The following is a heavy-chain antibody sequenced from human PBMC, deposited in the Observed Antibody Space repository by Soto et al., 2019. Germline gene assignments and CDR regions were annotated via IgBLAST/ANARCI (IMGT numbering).Heavy chain of an antibody. J-gene: IGHJ6*02. CDR1: GGSISSSSYY. V-gene: IGHV4-39*01. CDR3: AVPAASVAGASVSYYYYGMDV. Sequence: PSETLSLTCTVSGGSISSSSYYWGWIRQPPGKGLEWIGYIYYSGSPYYNPSLKSRVTISVDTSKNQFSLKLSSVTAADTAVYYCAVPAASVAGASVSYYYYGMDVWGQGTTVTVSS. CDR2: IYYSGSP. D-gene: IGHD6-19*01.